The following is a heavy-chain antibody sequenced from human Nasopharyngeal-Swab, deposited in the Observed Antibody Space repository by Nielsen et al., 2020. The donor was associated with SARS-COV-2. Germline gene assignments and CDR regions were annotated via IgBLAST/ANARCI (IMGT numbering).Heavy chain of an antibody. V-gene: IGHV4-39*01. Sequence: WIRQPPGKGLEWIGCISNSGSTYSSLSLKSRVTISLDTSNNRFSMSLNSVTATDTAIYYCARQTVLRVAGPFPYYFDFWGQGTLVTVSS. CDR2: ISNSGST. J-gene: IGHJ4*02. CDR3: ARQTVLRVAGPFPYYFDF. D-gene: IGHD2-21*01.